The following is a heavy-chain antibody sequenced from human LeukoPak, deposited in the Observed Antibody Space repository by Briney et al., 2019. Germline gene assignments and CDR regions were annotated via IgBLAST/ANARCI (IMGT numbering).Heavy chain of an antibody. V-gene: IGHV4-59*08. CDR2: IYYSGST. J-gene: IGHJ6*02. CDR3: ARPQYSSYYYYGLDV. D-gene: IGHD5-18*01. Sequence: PSETLSLTCTVSGGSISSYYWSWIRQPPGKGLEWIGYIYYSGSTNYSPSLKSRVTISVGTSKNQFSLKLSSVTAADTAVYYCARPQYSSYYYYGLDVWGQGTTVTVSS. CDR1: GGSISSYY.